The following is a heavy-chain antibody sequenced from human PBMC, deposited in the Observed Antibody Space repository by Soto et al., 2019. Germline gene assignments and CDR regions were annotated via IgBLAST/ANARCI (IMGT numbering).Heavy chain of an antibody. J-gene: IGHJ4*02. D-gene: IGHD7-27*01. V-gene: IGHV6-1*01. CDR2: TYYRSKWYN. CDR1: GDSVSSNSAA. CDR3: ARHGKRKTKPTGDYFDY. Sequence: SQALSLTCAISGDSVSSNSAAWNWIRQSPSSGLEWLGRTYYRSKWYNDYAVSVKSRITINPDTSKNQFSLKLSSVTAADTAVYYCARHGKRKTKPTGDYFDYWGQGTLVTVSS.